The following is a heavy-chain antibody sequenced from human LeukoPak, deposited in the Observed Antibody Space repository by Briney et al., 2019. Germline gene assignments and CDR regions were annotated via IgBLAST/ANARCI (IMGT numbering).Heavy chain of an antibody. CDR3: ATDYGDYEPIDY. J-gene: IGHJ4*02. CDR1: GFTFSHYG. CDR2: ISFDGTNK. D-gene: IGHD4-17*01. V-gene: IGHV3-30*19. Sequence: GRSLRLSCAASGFTFSHYGMHWVRQAPGRGLEWVAVISFDGTNKYYGDSVEGRFSVSRDNSKNTLYLQMNSLRPDDTAMYYCATDYGDYEPIDYWGQGTLVTVSS.